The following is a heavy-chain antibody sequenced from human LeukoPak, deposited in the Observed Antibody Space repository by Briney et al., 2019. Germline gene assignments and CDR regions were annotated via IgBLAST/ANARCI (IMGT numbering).Heavy chain of an antibody. CDR2: ISSSGSTI. Sequence: GALRLFCAASGFTFSSYEMNWVRQAPGKGLEWVSYISSSGSTIYYADSVKGRFTISRDNAKNSLYLQMNSLRAEDTAVYYCAREHEAAWLQLVLDYWGQGTLVTVSS. V-gene: IGHV3-48*03. D-gene: IGHD6-13*01. CDR1: GFTFSSYE. J-gene: IGHJ4*02. CDR3: AREHEAAWLQLVLDY.